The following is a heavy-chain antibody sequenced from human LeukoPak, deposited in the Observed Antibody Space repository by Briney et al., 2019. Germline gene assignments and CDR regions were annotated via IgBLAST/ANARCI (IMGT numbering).Heavy chain of an antibody. Sequence: PSETLSLTCTVSGGSISSYYWSWIRQPPGKGLEWIGYIYYSGSTNYNPSLKSRVTISVDTSKNQFSLKLSSVTAADTAVYYCARIMVRGVYYFDYWGQGTLVNVSS. D-gene: IGHD3-10*01. J-gene: IGHJ4*02. CDR1: GGSISSYY. V-gene: IGHV4-59*08. CDR2: IYYSGST. CDR3: ARIMVRGVYYFDY.